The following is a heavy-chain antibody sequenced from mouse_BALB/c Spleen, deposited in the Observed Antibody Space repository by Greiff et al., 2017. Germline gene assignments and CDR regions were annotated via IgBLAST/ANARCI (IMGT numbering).Heavy chain of an antibody. V-gene: IGHV1-80*01. Sequence: VQLQESGAELVRPGSSVKISCKASGYAFSSYWMNWVKQRPGQGLEWIGQIYPGDGDTNYNGKFKGKATLTADKSSSTAYMQLSSLTSEDSAVYVCASGGDGCHYAMDYWGQGTSVTVSS. D-gene: IGHD2-3*01. CDR2: IYPGDGDT. J-gene: IGHJ4*01. CDR3: ASGGDGCHYAMDY. CDR1: GYAFSSYW.